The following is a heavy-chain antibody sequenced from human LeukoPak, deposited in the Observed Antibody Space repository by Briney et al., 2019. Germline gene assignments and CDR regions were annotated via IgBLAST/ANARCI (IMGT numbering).Heavy chain of an antibody. D-gene: IGHD5/OR15-5a*01. CDR2: IKQDGSEK. CDR3: ARSSLPDS. Sequence: GGSLRLSCAASGFSISSHWMSWVRQAPGKGLEWVANIKQDGSEKFYVESVKGRFTISRDNAENSLSLQMDSLRVEDTAVYYRARSSLPDSWGQGTLVTVSS. J-gene: IGHJ4*02. CDR1: GFSISSHW. V-gene: IGHV3-7*01.